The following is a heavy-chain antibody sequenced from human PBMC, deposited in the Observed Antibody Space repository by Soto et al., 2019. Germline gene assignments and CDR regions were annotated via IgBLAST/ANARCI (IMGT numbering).Heavy chain of an antibody. D-gene: IGHD4-4*01. CDR3: ARVRYSDNWHGLIDF. J-gene: IGHJ4*02. CDR1: GGSIGSGAFS. CDR2: IYHSGST. Sequence: SETLSLTCTVSGGSIGSGAFSWSWIRQPPGRGLEWIGYIYHSGSTYYIPSLRSRVAISMDRAKNQFSLHLSSVTAEDTAVYFCARVRYSDNWHGLIDFWGLGTLVTVSS. V-gene: IGHV4-30-2*01.